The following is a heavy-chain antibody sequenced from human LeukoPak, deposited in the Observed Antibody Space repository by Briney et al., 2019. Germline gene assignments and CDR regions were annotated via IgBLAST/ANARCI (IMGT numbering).Heavy chain of an antibody. CDR2: ISSSSSYI. D-gene: IGHD3-3*01. CDR1: GFTFSSCS. V-gene: IGHV3-21*01. J-gene: IGHJ5*02. Sequence: GGSLRLSCAASGFTFSSCSMNWVRQAPGKGLEWVSSISSSSSYIYYADSVKGRCTISRDNAKNSLYLQMNSLRAEDTAVYYCARDEVTIFGVVPNWFDPWGQGNLVTVSS. CDR3: ARDEVTIFGVVPNWFDP.